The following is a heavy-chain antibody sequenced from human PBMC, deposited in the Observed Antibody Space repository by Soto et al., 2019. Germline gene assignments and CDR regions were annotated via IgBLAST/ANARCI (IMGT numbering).Heavy chain of an antibody. D-gene: IGHD1-26*01. J-gene: IGHJ4*02. Sequence: PWGSLRLFCAASGFAFISSVINFFRQAPGKGLQWVSGISDGGRFTYYAESVKGRFTISRDDSKRMLFLQMNSLRAEDTAVYYCAKSGPTNYFDYWGPGSLVTVSS. CDR3: AKSGPTNYFDY. V-gene: IGHV3-23*01. CDR1: GFAFISSV. CDR2: ISDGGRFT.